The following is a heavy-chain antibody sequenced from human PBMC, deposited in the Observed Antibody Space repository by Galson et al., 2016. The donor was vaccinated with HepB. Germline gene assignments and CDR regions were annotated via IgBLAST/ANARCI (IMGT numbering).Heavy chain of an antibody. J-gene: IGHJ6*02. CDR3: AKVRAVAALPDYYYYYGMDV. Sequence: SLRLPRAASGFTFSSYGMHWVRQAPGKGLEWVAVIPYDGSNKYYADSVKGRFTIARDNSKNTLYLQMNSLRAEDTAVYYCAKVRAVAALPDYYYYYGMDVWGQGTTVTVSS. CDR1: GFTFSSYG. CDR2: IPYDGSNK. D-gene: IGHD6-19*01. V-gene: IGHV3-30*18.